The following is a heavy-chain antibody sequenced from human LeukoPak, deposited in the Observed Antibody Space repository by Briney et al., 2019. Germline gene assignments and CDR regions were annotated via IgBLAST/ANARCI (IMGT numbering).Heavy chain of an antibody. V-gene: IGHV3-23*01. CDR2: ISASGGST. J-gene: IGHJ3*02. D-gene: IGHD3-22*01. Sequence: PGGSLRLSCAASGFTFSSFATSWVRQAPGKGLEWVSGISASGGSTYYAGSVKGRFTISRDNSKNTLYLQMNSLRAEDTAVYYCAKGFYDNSASGVFDIWGQGTMVTVSS. CDR3: AKGFYDNSASGVFDI. CDR1: GFTFSSFA.